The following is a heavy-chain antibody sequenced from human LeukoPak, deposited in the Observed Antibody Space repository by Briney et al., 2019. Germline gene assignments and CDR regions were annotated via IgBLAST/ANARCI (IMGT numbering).Heavy chain of an antibody. CDR3: ASAFWSGFRFDH. J-gene: IGHJ4*02. D-gene: IGHD3-3*01. Sequence: GGSLRLSCAASGFTVSSNYMSWVRQAPGKGLEWVSVIYAGGSTYYADSVKGRFTISRDNSKNTLYPQMNSLRAEDTAVYYCASAFWSGFRFDHWGQGTLVTVSS. V-gene: IGHV3-53*01. CDR1: GFTVSSNY. CDR2: IYAGGST.